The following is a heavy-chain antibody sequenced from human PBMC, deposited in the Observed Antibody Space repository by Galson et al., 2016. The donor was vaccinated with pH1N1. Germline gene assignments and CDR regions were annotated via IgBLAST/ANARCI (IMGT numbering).Heavy chain of an antibody. J-gene: IGHJ3*01. Sequence: SLSLSCEASGLPFSIYGIHWVGRAPGKGLEWVAFIRYDESRTFYGDPVKGRFTISRDNSQNTVYLQMNSLRHEDTAVYYCAKPRRISITVTYDAFDLWGQGTMVTVSS. D-gene: IGHD2/OR15-2a*01. CDR3: AKPRRISITVTYDAFDL. CDR1: GLPFSIYG. V-gene: IGHV3-30*02. CDR2: IRYDESRT.